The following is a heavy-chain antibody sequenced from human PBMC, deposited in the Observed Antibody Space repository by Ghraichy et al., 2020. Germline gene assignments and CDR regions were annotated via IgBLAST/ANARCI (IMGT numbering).Heavy chain of an antibody. CDR2: IGAAGDT. CDR3: ARARDSHCLGGICSYYFDY. V-gene: IGHV3-13*01. CDR1: GFTFSTYD. J-gene: IGHJ4*02. D-gene: IGHD4-23*01. Sequence: GGSLRLSCAASGFTFSTYDIHWVRQATGKGLEWVSGIGAAGDTYYPGSVKGRFTISRENAKNSLYLQLNSLRAGDTAVYYCARARDSHCLGGICSYYFDYWGQGTLVTGSS.